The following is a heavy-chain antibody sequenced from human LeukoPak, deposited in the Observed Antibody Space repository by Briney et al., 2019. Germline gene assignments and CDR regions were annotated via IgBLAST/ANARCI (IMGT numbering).Heavy chain of an antibody. CDR2: ISAYNGNT. V-gene: IGHV1-18*01. Sequence: GASVKVSCKASGYTFSIYGISWVRQAPGQGLEWMGWISAYNGNTEYAQKLQGRVTMTTDTSTSTAYMELRSLRSGDTAVYYCARYYGSGSCDYWGQGTLVTVSS. CDR1: GYTFSIYG. J-gene: IGHJ4*02. CDR3: ARYYGSGSCDY. D-gene: IGHD3-10*01.